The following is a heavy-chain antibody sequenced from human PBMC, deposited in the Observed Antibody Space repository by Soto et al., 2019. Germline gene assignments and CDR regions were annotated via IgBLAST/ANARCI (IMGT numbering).Heavy chain of an antibody. D-gene: IGHD3-3*01. CDR2: ISSSGDGT. CDR3: AKNADFRSRGRDV. CDR1: GFTFSSYA. Sequence: GLSLRLSCAASGFTFSSYAMTWVRQAPGQGLEWVSIISSSGDGTYYADSVKGRFTISRENCRNTLILRMHSLRADDAADYYCAKNADFRSRGRDVWGQETSVTVSS. J-gene: IGHJ6*02. V-gene: IGHV3-23*01.